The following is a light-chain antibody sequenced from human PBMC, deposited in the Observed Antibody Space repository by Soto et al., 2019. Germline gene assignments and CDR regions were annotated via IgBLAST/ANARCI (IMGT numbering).Light chain of an antibody. CDR3: QQYGGSPPYT. CDR2: RAS. V-gene: IGKV3-20*01. CDR1: QSVSSIY. J-gene: IGKJ2*01. Sequence: EIVLTQSPGTLSLSPGERATLSCRASQSVSSIYLAWYQQKPGQAPRLLIYRASSGATGIPDRFSGSGSGTDFTLTISRLEPEDFAVYYCQQYGGSPPYTFGQGTKLEIK.